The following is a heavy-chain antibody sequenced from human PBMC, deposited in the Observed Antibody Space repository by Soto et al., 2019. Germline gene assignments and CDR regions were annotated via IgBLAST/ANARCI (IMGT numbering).Heavy chain of an antibody. V-gene: IGHV3-30*04. CDR2: IAYDGRNK. J-gene: IGHJ4*02. CDR3: AKDLSESHY. CDR1: GFTFSSYA. Sequence: GGSLRLSCAASGFTFSSYAMHWVRQAPGKGLEWVAVIAYDGRNKYYADSVKGRFTISRDNSKNTLYLQMNSLRAEDTAVYYCAKDLSESHYWGQGTLVTVSS.